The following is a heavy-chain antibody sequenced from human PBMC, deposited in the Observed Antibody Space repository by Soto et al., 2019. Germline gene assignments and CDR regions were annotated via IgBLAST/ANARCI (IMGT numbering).Heavy chain of an antibody. CDR2: ISYDGSNK. CDR1: GFTFSDYG. V-gene: IGHV3-30*18. J-gene: IGHJ4*02. D-gene: IGHD6-13*01. Sequence: QVQLVESGGGVVQPGRSLRLSCAASGFTFSDYGMHWVRQAPGKGLECVAVISYDGSNKYYADSVKGRFTISRDNSKNTLYMQMNSLRAEDTAVYYCAKGGYTYSWYEGADFWGQGTLVTVSS. CDR3: AKGGYTYSWYEGADF.